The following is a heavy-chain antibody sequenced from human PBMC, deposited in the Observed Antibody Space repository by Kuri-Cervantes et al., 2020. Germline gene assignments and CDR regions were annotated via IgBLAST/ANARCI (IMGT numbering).Heavy chain of an antibody. CDR2: IKQDGSER. V-gene: IGHV3-7*01. Sequence: GESLKISCAASGFTFSTYWMSWVRQAPGKGLEWVANIKQDGSERYYVDSVKGRFTIPIDNAENSLYLQMNSLRAEDTAVYYCARDRYSGGRAFDPWGQGTLVTVSS. CDR3: ARDRYSGGRAFDP. CDR1: GFTFSTYW. J-gene: IGHJ5*02. D-gene: IGHD2-15*01.